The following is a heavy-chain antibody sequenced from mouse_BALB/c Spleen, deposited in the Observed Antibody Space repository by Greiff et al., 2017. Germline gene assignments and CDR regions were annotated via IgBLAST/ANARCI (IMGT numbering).Heavy chain of an antibody. D-gene: IGHD1-1*01. V-gene: IGHV3-1*02. J-gene: IGHJ2*01. CDR2: IHYSGST. CDR1: GYSITSGYS. CDR3: ASHYYGSSPHYFDY. Sequence: DVQLQESGPDLVKPSQSLSLTCTVTGYSITSGYSWHWIRQFPGNKLEWMGYIHYSGSTNYNPSLKSRISITRDTSKNQFFLQLNSVTTEDTATYYCASHYYGSSPHYFDYWGQGTTLTVSS.